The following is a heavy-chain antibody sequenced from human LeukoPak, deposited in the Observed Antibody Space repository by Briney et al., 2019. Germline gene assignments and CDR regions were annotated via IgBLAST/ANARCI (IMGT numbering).Heavy chain of an antibody. CDR3: ARENTYSESYLTHFDY. V-gene: IGHV3-21*01. Sequence: PSETLSLTCTVSGGSISSNYWSWVRQAPGKGLEWVSSISSSRSYIYYADSVKGRFTISRDNAKNSLYLQMNNLRAEDTAVYYCARENTYSESYLTHFDYWGQGTLVTVSS. CDR1: GGSISSNY. J-gene: IGHJ4*02. CDR2: ISSSRSYI. D-gene: IGHD1-26*01.